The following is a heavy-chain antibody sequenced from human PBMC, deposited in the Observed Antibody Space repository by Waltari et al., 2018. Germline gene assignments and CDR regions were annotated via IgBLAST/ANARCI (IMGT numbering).Heavy chain of an antibody. CDR2: VDPEDGET. V-gene: IGHV1-69-2*01. Sequence: EVQLVQSGAEVKKPGATVKISCKVSGYTFTDYYMHWVQQAPGQGLEWMGLVDPEDGETIYAEKFQGRVTITADTSTDTAYMELSSLRSEDTAVYYCATGAAYYYGSGRPPVDYWGQGTLVTVSS. CDR3: ATGAAYYYGSGRPPVDY. D-gene: IGHD3-10*01. J-gene: IGHJ4*02. CDR1: GYTFTDYY.